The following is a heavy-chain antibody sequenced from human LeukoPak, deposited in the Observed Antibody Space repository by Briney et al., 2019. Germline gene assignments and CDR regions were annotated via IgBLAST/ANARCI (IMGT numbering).Heavy chain of an antibody. D-gene: IGHD1-26*01. Sequence: GGSLRLSCAASGFTVSSNYMSWVRQAPGKGLGWVSVIYSGGSTYYADSVEGRFTISRDNSKNTLYLQMNSLRAEDTAVYYCARDKLPLIVGALFDPWGQGTLVTVSS. V-gene: IGHV3-53*01. CDR3: ARDKLPLIVGALFDP. CDR1: GFTVSSNY. J-gene: IGHJ5*02. CDR2: IYSGGST.